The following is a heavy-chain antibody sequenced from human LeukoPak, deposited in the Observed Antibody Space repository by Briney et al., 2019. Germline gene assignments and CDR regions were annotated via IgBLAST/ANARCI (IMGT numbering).Heavy chain of an antibody. CDR2: IYYSGST. J-gene: IGHJ6*03. CDR1: GRPISSYY. Sequence: SETLSLTCTVSGRPISSYYWSWIRQPPGKGLEWIGYIYYSGSTNYNPSLKSRVTISVDTSKNQFSLKLSSVTAADTAVYYCARDLKRDDFWSGYPPYYYYYMDVWGKGTTVTVSS. CDR3: ARDLKRDDFWSGYPPYYYYYMDV. V-gene: IGHV4-59*01. D-gene: IGHD3-3*01.